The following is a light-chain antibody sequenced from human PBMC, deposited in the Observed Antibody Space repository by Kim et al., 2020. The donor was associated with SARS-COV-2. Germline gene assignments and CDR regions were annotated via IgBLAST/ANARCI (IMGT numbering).Light chain of an antibody. CDR3: AVWDDSLNGVL. CDR2: RDD. V-gene: IGLV1-44*01. CDR1: SSNIGSNS. Sequence: QSVLTQPPSASGTPGQRVTISCSGSSSNIGSNSVNWYQHLPGTAPKLLIYRDDERPSGVPDRFSGSKSGTSASVAISGLQSEDEADYYCAVWDDSLNGVLFGGGTKLTVL. J-gene: IGLJ2*01.